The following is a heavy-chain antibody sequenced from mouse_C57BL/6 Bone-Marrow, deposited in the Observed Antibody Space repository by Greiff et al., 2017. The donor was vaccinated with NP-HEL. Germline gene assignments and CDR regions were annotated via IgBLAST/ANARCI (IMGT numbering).Heavy chain of an antibody. J-gene: IGHJ1*03. CDR1: GFNIKNTY. D-gene: IGHD1-1*01. CDR2: IDPANGNT. CDR3: APYYYGSSPGWYFDV. V-gene: IGHV14-3*01. Sequence: VQLQQSVAELVRPGASVKLSCTASGFNIKNTYMHWVKQRPEQGLEWIGRIDPANGNTKSAPKFQGKATITADTSSNTAYLQLSSLTSEDTAIYYCAPYYYGSSPGWYFDVWGTGTTVTVSS.